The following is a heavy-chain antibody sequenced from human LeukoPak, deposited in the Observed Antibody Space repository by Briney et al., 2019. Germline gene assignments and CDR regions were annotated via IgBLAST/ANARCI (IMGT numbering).Heavy chain of an antibody. CDR1: GFTFSSYA. V-gene: IGHV3-23*01. CDR3: AKDNERFGEFRVLYWYSDL. CDR2: ISGSGGST. Sequence: PGGSLRLSCAASGFTFSSYAMSWVRQAPGRGLDWVSAISGSGGSTYYADSVKGRFTISRDNSKNTLYLQMNSLRAEDTAVYYCAKDNERFGEFRVLYWYSDLWGRGTLVTVSS. J-gene: IGHJ2*01. D-gene: IGHD3-10*01.